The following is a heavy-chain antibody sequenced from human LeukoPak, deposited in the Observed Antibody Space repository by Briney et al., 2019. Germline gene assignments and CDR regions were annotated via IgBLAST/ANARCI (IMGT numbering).Heavy chain of an antibody. CDR2: ISYDGSNK. V-gene: IGHV3-30*04. CDR1: GFTFSSYA. CDR3: ARNIVATIGGHFWFDP. J-gene: IGHJ5*02. D-gene: IGHD5-12*01. Sequence: GGSLRLSCAAPGFTFSSYAMHWVRQAPGKGLEWVAVISYDGSNKYYADSVKGRFTISRDNSKNTLYLQMNSLRAEDTAVYYCARNIVATIGGHFWFDPWGQGTLVTVSS.